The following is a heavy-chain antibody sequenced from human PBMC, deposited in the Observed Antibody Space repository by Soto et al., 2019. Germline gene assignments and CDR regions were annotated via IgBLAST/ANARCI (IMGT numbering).Heavy chain of an antibody. CDR2: IYYSGST. J-gene: IGHJ4*02. D-gene: IGHD3-16*02. Sequence: QVQLQESGPGLVKPSQTLSLTCTVSGGSISSGGYYWSWIRQHPGKGLEWIGYIYYSGSTYYNPSLKRRVTLSVDTSKNQFSLKLSSVTAADTAVYYCARGSKSLVSDYWGQGTLVTVSS. CDR3: ARGSKSLVSDY. V-gene: IGHV4-31*03. CDR1: GGSISSGGYY.